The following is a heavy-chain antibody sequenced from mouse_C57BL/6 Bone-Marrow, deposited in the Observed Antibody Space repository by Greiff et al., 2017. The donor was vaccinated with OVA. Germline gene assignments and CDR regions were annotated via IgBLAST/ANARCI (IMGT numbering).Heavy chain of an antibody. Sequence: EVQRVESGPELVKPGASVKISCKASGYSFTGYYMNWVKQSPEKSLEWIGEINPSTGGTTYNQKFKAKATLTVDKSSSTAYMQLKSLTSEDSAVYYCARSGWLRRAMDYWGQGTSVTVSS. V-gene: IGHV1-42*01. CDR3: ARSGWLRRAMDY. D-gene: IGHD2-2*01. J-gene: IGHJ4*01. CDR2: INPSTGGT. CDR1: GYSFTGYY.